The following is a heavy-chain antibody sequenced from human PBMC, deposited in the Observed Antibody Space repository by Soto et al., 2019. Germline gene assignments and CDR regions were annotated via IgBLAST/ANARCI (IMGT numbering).Heavy chain of an antibody. D-gene: IGHD3-10*01. CDR1: GFTFSSFA. Sequence: GGSLRLSCAASGFTFSSFAMSWVRQAPGKGLEWVSSITSSGGTTYYADSVKGRFTISRDNSKNTLYLQMNSLSAEDTALYYCAKDRPNYFGSGGLYYKLWGDCWGQGTLVTVSS. J-gene: IGHJ4*02. V-gene: IGHV3-23*01. CDR3: AKDRPNYFGSGGLYYKLWGDC. CDR2: ITSSGGTT.